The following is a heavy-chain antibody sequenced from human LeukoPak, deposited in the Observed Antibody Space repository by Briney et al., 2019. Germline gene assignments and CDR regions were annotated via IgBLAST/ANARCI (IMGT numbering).Heavy chain of an antibody. CDR2: IIPIFGSA. Sequence: SVKVSCKASGGTFSSYAISWVRQAPRQGLEWMGGIIPIFGSANYAQNFQGRVTITADESTSTAYMKLSSLRSEDTAVYYCAIHPYDYWYFDLWGRGTLVTVSS. CDR3: AIHPYDYWYFDL. J-gene: IGHJ2*01. V-gene: IGHV1-69*13. CDR1: GGTFSSYA. D-gene: IGHD5-12*01.